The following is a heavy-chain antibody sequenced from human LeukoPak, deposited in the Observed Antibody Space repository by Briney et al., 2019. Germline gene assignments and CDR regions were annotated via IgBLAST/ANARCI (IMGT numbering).Heavy chain of an antibody. D-gene: IGHD2-15*01. CDR2: IRYDGSNK. CDR1: GFTFSTYG. V-gene: IGHV3-30*02. J-gene: IGHJ4*02. CDR3: ARXRXCSXGSCYPCFDY. Sequence: GXSLRXSCAASGFTFSTYGLHWVRQAPGKGLEWVAFIRYDGSNKYYADSVKGRFTISRDNSKNTLYLQMGSLRAEDMAVYYCARXRXCSXGSCYPCFDYWGQGTLVTVSS.